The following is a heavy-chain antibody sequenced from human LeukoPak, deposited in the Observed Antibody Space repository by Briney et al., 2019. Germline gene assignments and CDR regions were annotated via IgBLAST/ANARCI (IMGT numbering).Heavy chain of an antibody. J-gene: IGHJ4*02. V-gene: IGHV1-2*06. Sequence: ASVKVSCKASGYTFTGYYMHWVRQAPGQGLEWMGRINPNSGGTNYAQKFQGRVTMTRDTSISTAYMELSRLRSDDTAVYYCARIYKKYYYDSSGYYSYWGQGALVTVSS. CDR3: ARIYKKYYYDSSGYYSY. D-gene: IGHD3-22*01. CDR2: INPNSGGT. CDR1: GYTFTGYY.